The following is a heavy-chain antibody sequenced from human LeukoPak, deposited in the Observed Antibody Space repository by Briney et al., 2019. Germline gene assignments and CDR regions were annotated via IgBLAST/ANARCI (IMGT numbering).Heavy chain of an antibody. D-gene: IGHD5-12*01. CDR1: GFTFSSYG. CDR3: ARSSYSDYDYYLRG. CDR2: ISGSGGST. J-gene: IGHJ4*02. Sequence: GGSLRLSCAASGFTFSSYGMSWVRQAPGKGLEWVSAISGSGGSTYYADSVKGRFTISGDNSKNTLYLQMNSLRAEDTALYYCARSSYSDYDYYLRGWGQGTLVTVSS. V-gene: IGHV3-23*01.